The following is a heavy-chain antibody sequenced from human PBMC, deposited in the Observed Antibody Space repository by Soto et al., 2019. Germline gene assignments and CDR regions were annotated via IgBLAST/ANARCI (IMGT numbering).Heavy chain of an antibody. D-gene: IGHD2-2*01. J-gene: IGHJ4*02. V-gene: IGHV4-59*01. CDR1: GGSISSYY. Sequence: SETLSLTCTVSGGSISSYYWSWIRQPPGKGLEWIGYIYYSGSTNYNPSLKSRVTISVDTSKNQFSLKLSSVTAADTAVYYCARGPGCSSTSCYVDLTFDSWGQGTLVTVSS. CDR3: ARGPGCSSTSCYVDLTFDS. CDR2: IYYSGST.